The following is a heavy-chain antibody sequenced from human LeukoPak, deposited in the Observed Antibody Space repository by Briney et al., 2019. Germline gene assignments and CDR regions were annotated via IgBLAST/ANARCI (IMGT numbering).Heavy chain of an antibody. CDR1: GYSISSGYY. Sequence: SETLSLTCAVSGYSISSGYYWGRIRQPPGKGLEWIGSIYHSGSTYYNPSLKSRVTISVDTSKNQFSLKLSSVTAADTAVYYCARNPHWMVRGVITWGQGTLVTVSS. CDR2: IYHSGST. D-gene: IGHD3-10*01. V-gene: IGHV4-38-2*01. CDR3: ARNPHWMVRGVIT. J-gene: IGHJ5*02.